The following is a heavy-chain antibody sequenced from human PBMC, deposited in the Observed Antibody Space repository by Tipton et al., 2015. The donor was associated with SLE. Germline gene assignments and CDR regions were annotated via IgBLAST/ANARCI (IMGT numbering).Heavy chain of an antibody. CDR1: GASIGSHH. J-gene: IGHJ4*02. CDR2: IFYSGGT. CDR3: ARLAVAGMWYYFDF. D-gene: IGHD6-19*01. V-gene: IGHV4-59*11. Sequence: TLSLTCTVSGASIGSHHWTWIRQPPGQGLEWIGNIFYSGGTNYSPFLNRRITISVDTSKNHLSLNVISMTAADTAVYYCARLAVAGMWYYFDFWGQGAPVTVSS.